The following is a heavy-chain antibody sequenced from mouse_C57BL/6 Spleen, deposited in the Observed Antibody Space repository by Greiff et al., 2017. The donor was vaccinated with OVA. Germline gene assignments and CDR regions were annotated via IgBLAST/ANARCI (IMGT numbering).Heavy chain of an antibody. J-gene: IGHJ1*03. CDR1: GYTFTDYN. D-gene: IGHD1-1*01. CDR2: INPNNGGT. V-gene: IGHV1-18*01. CDR3: ARTYYGSSHWYFDV. Sequence: DVQLQESGPELVKPGASVKIPCKASGYTFTDYNMDWVKQSHGKSLEWIGDINPNNGGTIYNQKFKGKATLTVDKSSSTAYMELRSLTSEDTAVYYCARTYYGSSHWYFDVWGTGTTVTVSS.